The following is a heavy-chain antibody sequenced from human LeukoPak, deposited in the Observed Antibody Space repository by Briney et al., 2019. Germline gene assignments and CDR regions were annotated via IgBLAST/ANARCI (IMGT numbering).Heavy chain of an antibody. CDR2: INDSGST. V-gene: IGHV4-34*01. D-gene: IGHD6-19*01. Sequence: PSETLSLTCAVYGASFSGYYWVWIRQPPGKGLEWIGEINDSGSTKYNPSVWSRVTISVDTSKNHFSLKLTSVTAADSAVYYCARRSPYSTGWSSYFDYWGQGALVTVSS. J-gene: IGHJ4*02. CDR3: ARRSPYSTGWSSYFDY. CDR1: GASFSGYY.